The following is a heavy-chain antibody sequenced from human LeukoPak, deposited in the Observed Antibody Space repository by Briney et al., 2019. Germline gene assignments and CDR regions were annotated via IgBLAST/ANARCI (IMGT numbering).Heavy chain of an antibody. Sequence: GGSLRLSCAASGFTFSSYEMNWVRQAPGKGLEWVSSISSSSSYIYYADSVKGRFTISRDNSKNTLYLQMNSLRAEDTAVYYCAKDSRMVRGVIDYWGQGTLVTVSS. V-gene: IGHV3-21*04. CDR1: GFTFSSYE. CDR3: AKDSRMVRGVIDY. D-gene: IGHD3-10*01. J-gene: IGHJ4*02. CDR2: ISSSSSYI.